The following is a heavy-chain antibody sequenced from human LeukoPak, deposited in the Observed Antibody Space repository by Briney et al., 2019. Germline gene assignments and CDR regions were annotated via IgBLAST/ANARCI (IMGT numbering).Heavy chain of an antibody. CDR2: ISGSGFTT. CDR1: GFTFSTYA. J-gene: IGHJ4*02. V-gene: IGHV3-23*01. Sequence: GGSLRPSCAASGFTFSTYAMSWVRQAPGKGLEWVSGISGSGFTTYYPDSVKGRFTTSRDNSKNTVYLQMNSLRVEDTAIYYCAKTGEYCTDGVCSNFDYWGQGTLVTVSS. D-gene: IGHD2-8*01. CDR3: AKTGEYCTDGVCSNFDY.